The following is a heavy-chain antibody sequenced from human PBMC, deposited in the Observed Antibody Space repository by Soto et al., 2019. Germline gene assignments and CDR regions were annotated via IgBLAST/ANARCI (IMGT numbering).Heavy chain of an antibody. D-gene: IGHD4-17*01. Sequence: QVQLVQSGAEVKKPGASVKVSCKASGYTFTSYVINWVRQATGQGLEWMGWMNPNSGNTGYAQKFQGRVTMTRNTSISTAYMELSSLRSEDTAVYYCARNDYGDYWRENWFDPWGQGTLVTVSS. V-gene: IGHV1-8*01. J-gene: IGHJ5*02. CDR1: GYTFTSYV. CDR2: MNPNSGNT. CDR3: ARNDYGDYWRENWFDP.